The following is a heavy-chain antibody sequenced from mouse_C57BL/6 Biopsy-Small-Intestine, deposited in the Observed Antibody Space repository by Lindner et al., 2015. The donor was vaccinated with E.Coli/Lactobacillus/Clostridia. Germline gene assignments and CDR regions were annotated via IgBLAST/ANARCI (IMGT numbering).Heavy chain of an antibody. CDR2: INPNNGGT. V-gene: IGHV1-18*01. Sequence: VQLQESGPELVKPGASVKIPCKASGYTFTDYNMDWVKQSHGKSLEWIGDINPNNGGTIYNQKFKGKATLTVDKSSSTAYMELRSLTSEDTAVYYCARSGVVTTFYWYFDVWGTGTTVTVSS. D-gene: IGHD2-1*01. CDR3: ARSGVVTTFYWYFDV. J-gene: IGHJ1*03. CDR1: GYTFTDYN.